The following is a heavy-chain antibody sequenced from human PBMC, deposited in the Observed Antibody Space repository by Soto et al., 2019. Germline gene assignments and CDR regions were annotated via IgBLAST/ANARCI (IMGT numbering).Heavy chain of an antibody. CDR1: GGSSSSYY. Sequence: PLETLSLTCTVSGGSSSSYYWSWIRQPPGKGLEWIGYIYYSGSTNYDPSLKSRVTISVDTSKNQFSLKLSSVTAADTAVYYCARDRYYDSSGYYSLSAFDIWGQGTMVTVSS. D-gene: IGHD3-22*01. CDR3: ARDRYYDSSGYYSLSAFDI. J-gene: IGHJ3*02. V-gene: IGHV4-59*01. CDR2: IYYSGST.